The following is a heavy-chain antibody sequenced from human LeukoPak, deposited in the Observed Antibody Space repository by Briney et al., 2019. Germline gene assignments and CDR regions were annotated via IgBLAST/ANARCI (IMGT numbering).Heavy chain of an antibody. CDR3: AKSSPYFGSGRGYYYMDV. CDR1: GFTFEDYG. J-gene: IGHJ6*03. CDR2: INWNGGST. D-gene: IGHD3-10*01. V-gene: IGHV3-20*01. Sequence: PGGSLRLSCAASGFTFEDYGMSWVRQAPGKGLEWVSGINWNGGSTGYAASVKGRFTISRDNAKNSLYLHIDSLRAEDSALYHCAKSSPYFGSGRGYYYMDVWGKGTTVTVSS.